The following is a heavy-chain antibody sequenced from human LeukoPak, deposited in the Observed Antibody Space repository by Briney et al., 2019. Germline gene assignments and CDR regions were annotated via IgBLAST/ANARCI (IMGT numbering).Heavy chain of an antibody. CDR3: ARDPDRNGWSFFED. J-gene: IGHJ4*02. Sequence: GGSLRLSCAASGFTFSSYWMHWVRQVPGKGLVWVSRIKSDGSSTAYADSVKGRFTISRDNARNTLYLQMNSLRAEDSAVYYCARDPDRNGWSFFEDWGQGTLVTVSS. CDR1: GFTFSSYW. D-gene: IGHD6-19*01. V-gene: IGHV3-74*01. CDR2: IKSDGSST.